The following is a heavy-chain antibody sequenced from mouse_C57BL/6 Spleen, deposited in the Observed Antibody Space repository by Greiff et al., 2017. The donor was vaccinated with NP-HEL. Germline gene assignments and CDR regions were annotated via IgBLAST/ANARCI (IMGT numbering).Heavy chain of an antibody. V-gene: IGHV1-50*01. D-gene: IGHD3-2*02. J-gene: IGHJ2*01. CDR3: ARGGAQNFDY. CDR2: IDPSDSYT. CDR1: GYTFTSYW. Sequence: VQLQQPGAELVKPGASVKLSCKASGYTFTSYWMQWVKQRPGQGLEWIGEIDPSDSYTNYNQKFKGKATLTVDKSSSTAYMQLSSLTSEDSAVYYCARGGAQNFDYWGQGTTLTVSS.